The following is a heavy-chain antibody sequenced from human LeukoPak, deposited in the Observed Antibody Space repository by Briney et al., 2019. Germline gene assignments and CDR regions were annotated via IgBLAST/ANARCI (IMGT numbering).Heavy chain of an antibody. CDR2: IKQDGSEK. CDR1: GFTFSSYW. Sequence: GGSLRLSCAASGFTFSSYWMSWVRQAPGKGLEWVANIKQDGSEKYYVDSVKGRFTISRDNAKNSLYLQMNSLRAEDTAVYHCASGWQLSALDYWGQGTLVTVSS. D-gene: IGHD2-15*01. V-gene: IGHV3-7*01. CDR3: ASGWQLSALDY. J-gene: IGHJ4*02.